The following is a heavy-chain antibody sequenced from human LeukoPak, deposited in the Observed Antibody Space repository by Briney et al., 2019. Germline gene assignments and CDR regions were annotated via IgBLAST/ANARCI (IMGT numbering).Heavy chain of an antibody. CDR1: GFTFSSYW. J-gene: IGHJ4*02. V-gene: IGHV3-7*01. Sequence: GGSLRLSCAASGFTFSSYWMSWVRQAPGKGLEWVANIKQDGSEKYYVDSAKGRFTISRDNAKNSLYLQMNSLRAEDTAVYYCARPAHMGLRYFDWLSYPEDYWGQGTLVTVSS. CDR2: IKQDGSEK. CDR3: ARPAHMGLRYFDWLSYPEDY. D-gene: IGHD3-9*01.